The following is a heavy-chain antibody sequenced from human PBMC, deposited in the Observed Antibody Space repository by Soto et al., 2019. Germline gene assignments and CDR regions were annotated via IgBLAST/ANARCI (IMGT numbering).Heavy chain of an antibody. Sequence: EVQLLESGGGLVQPGGSLRLSCAASGFTFSSYAMSWVRQAPGRGLEWVSSIGVGGASYYADSVEGRFAISRDNSENTXXXXXXSLRAEDTAVYYCGKNYYFDNWGQGTLVTVSS. CDR3: GKNYYFDN. V-gene: IGHV3-23*01. J-gene: IGHJ4*02. CDR1: GFTFSSYA. CDR2: IGVGGAS.